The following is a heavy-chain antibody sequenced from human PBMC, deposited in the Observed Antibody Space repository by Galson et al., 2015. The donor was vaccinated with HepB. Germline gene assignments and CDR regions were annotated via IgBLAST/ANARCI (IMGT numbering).Heavy chain of an antibody. Sequence: CAISGDSVSSNSAAWNWIRQSPSRGLEWLGRTYYRSKWYNDYAVSVKSRITINPDTSKNQFSLQLNSVTPEDTAVYYCARRPRYYYDSSGTFDYWGQGTLVTVSS. J-gene: IGHJ4*02. CDR3: ARRPRYYYDSSGTFDY. V-gene: IGHV6-1*01. CDR2: TYYRSKWYN. CDR1: GDSVSSNSAA. D-gene: IGHD3-22*01.